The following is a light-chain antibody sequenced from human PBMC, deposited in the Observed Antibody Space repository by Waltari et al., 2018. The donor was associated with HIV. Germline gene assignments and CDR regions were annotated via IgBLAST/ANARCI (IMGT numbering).Light chain of an antibody. CDR1: SSNIGSNT. V-gene: IGLV1-44*01. J-gene: IGLJ2*01. Sequence: QYVLTQPPSASGTPGQRVTISCSGSSSNIGSNTVNWYQQLPGTAPKLLIYSNNPRPSGVPDRFSGSKSGTSASLAISGLQSEDEADYYCAAWDDSLNGPVFGGGTKLTVL. CDR2: SNN. CDR3: AAWDDSLNGPV.